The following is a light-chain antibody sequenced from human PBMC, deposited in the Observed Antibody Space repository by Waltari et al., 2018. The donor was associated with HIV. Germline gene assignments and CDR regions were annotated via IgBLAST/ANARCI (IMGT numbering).Light chain of an antibody. CDR2: KVS. J-gene: IGKJ1*01. CDR3: MQSSRSPRT. V-gene: IGKV2-30*01. CDR1: EGLVSRDGVTY. Sequence: VVLQQSPLYPPLHVAQPAALSWVSDEGLVSRDGVTYVHWFQQRPGQPLTRIVDKVSSRDAGVPERYRGSGSATNFTLTITRVEAEDVALYYCMQSSRSPRTFGPGTKAEIK.